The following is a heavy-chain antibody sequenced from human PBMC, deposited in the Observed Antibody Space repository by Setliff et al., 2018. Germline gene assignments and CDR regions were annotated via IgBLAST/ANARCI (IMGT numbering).Heavy chain of an antibody. CDR2: MYYSGST. J-gene: IGHJ6*03. Sequence: LSLTCTVSGGSISSSSYYWGWVRQPPGKGLEWIGSMYYSGSTSYNPSLKSRVTISVDTSKYQFSLKVSSVTAADTAVYYCAGARKLDYYYYMDVWGKGTTVTVSS. V-gene: IGHV4-39*01. CDR3: AGARKLDYYYYMDV. CDR1: GGSISSSSYY.